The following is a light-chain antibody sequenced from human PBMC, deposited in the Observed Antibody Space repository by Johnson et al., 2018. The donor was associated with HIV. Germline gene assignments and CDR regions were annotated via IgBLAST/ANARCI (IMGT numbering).Light chain of an antibody. V-gene: IGLV1-51*01. CDR2: DNN. CDR1: SSNIGKNY. CDR3: GTWDTSLSAGGV. Sequence: QSVLTQSPSVSAAPGQKVTISCSGSSSNIGKNYVSWYQHLPGTAPKLLIYDNNKRPSGIPDRFSGSKSGTSATLGITGLQTGDEADYYCGTWDTSLSAGGVFGTGTKVTVL. J-gene: IGLJ1*01.